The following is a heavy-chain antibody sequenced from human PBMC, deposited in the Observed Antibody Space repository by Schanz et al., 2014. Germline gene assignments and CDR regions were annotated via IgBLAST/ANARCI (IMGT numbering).Heavy chain of an antibody. J-gene: IGHJ3*02. CDR3: ARGPPMRPDVYAFDI. V-gene: IGHV4-34*01. CDR1: GASFSGYY. D-gene: IGHD3-16*01. CDR2: INHSGST. Sequence: QVQLQQWGAGLLKPSETLSLTCAVYGASFSGYYWSWIRQPPGKGLEWIGEINHSGSTNYNPSLKSRVTISVDPSKNHFSLKLTSGTAADTAVYYCARGPPMRPDVYAFDIWGHGTMVTVSS.